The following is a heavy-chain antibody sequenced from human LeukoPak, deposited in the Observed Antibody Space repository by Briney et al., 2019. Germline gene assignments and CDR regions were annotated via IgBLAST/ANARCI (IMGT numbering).Heavy chain of an antibody. J-gene: IGHJ4*02. CDR3: AKPYIGIRIAVAGR. CDR1: GFTFSSYS. Sequence: GGSLRLSCAASGFTFSSYSMNWVRQAPGKGLEWVSYISSSSSTIYYADSVKGRFTISRDNSKNTLYLQMNSLRAEDTAVYYCAKPYIGIRIAVAGRWGQGTLVTASS. D-gene: IGHD6-19*01. CDR2: ISSSSSTI. V-gene: IGHV3-48*01.